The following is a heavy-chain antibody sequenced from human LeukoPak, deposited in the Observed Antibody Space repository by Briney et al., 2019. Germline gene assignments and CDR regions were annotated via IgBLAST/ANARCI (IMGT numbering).Heavy chain of an antibody. V-gene: IGHV1-18*01. D-gene: IGHD1-1*01. CDR2: ITPTNGNT. Sequence: ASVKVSCKSSGYIFTVYGITWVRQAPGQGLEWMGWITPTNGNTNYARKLQGRVTMTTDTSTRTAYMELRGLRSDDTAVYYCARVCHWDADNTRGDPVDYWGQGTLVTASS. CDR1: GYIFTVYG. CDR3: ARVCHWDADNTRGDPVDY. J-gene: IGHJ4*02.